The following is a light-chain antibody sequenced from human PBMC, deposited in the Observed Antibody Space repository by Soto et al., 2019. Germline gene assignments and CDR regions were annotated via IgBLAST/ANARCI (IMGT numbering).Light chain of an antibody. CDR2: ADS. Sequence: QSALTQPASVSGSPGQSITISCTGTSSDVGGYNLVSWYQHHPGKVPKLIISADSKRPSGVSNRFAGSKSGITASLTISGLQPDDEADYYCCSYAGGDTYVFGTGTQLTVL. V-gene: IGLV2-23*01. CDR3: CSYAGGDTYV. CDR1: SSDVGGYNL. J-gene: IGLJ1*01.